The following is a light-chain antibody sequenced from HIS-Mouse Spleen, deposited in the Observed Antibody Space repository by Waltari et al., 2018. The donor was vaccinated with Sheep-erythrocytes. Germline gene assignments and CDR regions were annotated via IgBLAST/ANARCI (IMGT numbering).Light chain of an antibody. V-gene: IGKV2-28*01. CDR3: MQALQTPLT. CDR1: QSLLHINGYNY. J-gene: IGKJ2*01. Sequence: DIVMTQSPLSLPVTPGAPASISCRSSQSLLHINGYNYLDWYLQKPGQSPQLLIYLGSNRASGVPDRFSGSGSGTDFTLKISRVEAEDVGVYYCMQALQTPLTFGQGTKLEIK. CDR2: LGS.